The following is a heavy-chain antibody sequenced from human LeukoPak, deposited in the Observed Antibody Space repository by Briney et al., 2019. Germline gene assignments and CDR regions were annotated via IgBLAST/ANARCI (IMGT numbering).Heavy chain of an antibody. V-gene: IGHV5-51*03. CDR2: IYPGDSDT. CDR1: GYSFTSYW. D-gene: IGHD6-19*01. J-gene: IGHJ5*02. Sequence: KPGESLKISCKGPGYSFTSYWIGWVRQMPGKGLEWMGIIYPGDSDTRYSPSFQGQVTISADKSISTAYLQWSSLKASDTAMYYCARRLSSGWYGGNWFDPWGQGTLVTVSS. CDR3: ARRLSSGWYGGNWFDP.